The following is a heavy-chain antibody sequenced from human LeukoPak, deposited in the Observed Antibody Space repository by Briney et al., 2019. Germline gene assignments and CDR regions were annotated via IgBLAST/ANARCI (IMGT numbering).Heavy chain of an antibody. D-gene: IGHD5-24*01. CDR1: GFTFSSYA. Sequence: GRSLRLSCAASGFTFSSYAMHWVRQAPGKGLEWVAVISYDGSNKYYADSVKGRFTISRDNSKNTLYLQMNSLRAEDTAVFYCARDVEMTAPSYYYGMDVWGHGTTVTVSS. V-gene: IGHV3-30*04. CDR2: ISYDGSNK. CDR3: ARDVEMTAPSYYYGMDV. J-gene: IGHJ6*02.